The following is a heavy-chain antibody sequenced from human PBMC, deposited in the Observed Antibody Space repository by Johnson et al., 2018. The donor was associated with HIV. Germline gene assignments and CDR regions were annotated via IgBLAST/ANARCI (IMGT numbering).Heavy chain of an antibody. CDR3: ARSRNYACDI. CDR1: GFTFDDYG. D-gene: IGHD1-1*01. J-gene: IGHJ3*02. V-gene: IGHV3-20*04. CDR2: INWSGGTT. Sequence: VQLVESGGGLVQPDGSLKLSCAASGFTFDDYGLSWVRQAPGKGLEWVSGINWSGGTTGYADSVKGRFTMSRDNAKNAMFLQMNRLRADDTAVYYCARSRNYACDIWGQGTMVTVSS.